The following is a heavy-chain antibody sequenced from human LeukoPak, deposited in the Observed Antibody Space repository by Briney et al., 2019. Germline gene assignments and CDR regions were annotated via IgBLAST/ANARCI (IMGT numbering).Heavy chain of an antibody. Sequence: PGGSLRLSCAASGFTFSSYAMSWVRQAPGKGLEWVASINQDASEKYYVDSVKGRFTISRDNGKNSMYLQMNSLRVDDTAVYYCARGSSGRYFAFIDYWGQGILVTVSS. J-gene: IGHJ4*02. CDR3: ARGSSGRYFAFIDY. D-gene: IGHD1-26*01. CDR2: INQDASEK. V-gene: IGHV3-7*01. CDR1: GFTFSSYA.